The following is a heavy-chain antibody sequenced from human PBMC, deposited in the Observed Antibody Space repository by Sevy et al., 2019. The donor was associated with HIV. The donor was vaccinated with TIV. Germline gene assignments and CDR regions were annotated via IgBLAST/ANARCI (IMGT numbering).Heavy chain of an antibody. J-gene: IGHJ4*02. V-gene: IGHV2-5*01. Sequence: SGPTLVKPTETLTLTCTFSGFSLSTTGVGVGWIRQPPGKALEWLALFSWNDDKRYSPSLKSRLTITKDTSKNQVVLTMTNMDPVDTATYYWEHTDGIALRPTYWGQGTLVTVSS. D-gene: IGHD6-6*01. CDR2: FSWNDDK. CDR1: GFSLSTTGVG. CDR3: EHTDGIALRPTY.